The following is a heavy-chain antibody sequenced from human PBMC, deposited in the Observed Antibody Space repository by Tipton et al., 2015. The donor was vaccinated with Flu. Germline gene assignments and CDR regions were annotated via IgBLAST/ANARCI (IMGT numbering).Heavy chain of an antibody. V-gene: IGHV3-53*05. J-gene: IGHJ6*02. Sequence: LSLTCAVSSYSISSGYYWGWIRQPPGKGLEWVSFINSGGNSFYADSVKGRFTISRDNSENTLYLHMNSLRTEDSAVYYCARESSAPYGSGTYYTLYYDFAMDVWGQGTTVTVSS. CDR3: ARESSAPYGSGTYYTLYYDFAMDV. D-gene: IGHD3-10*01. CDR2: INSGGNS. CDR1: SYSISSGYY.